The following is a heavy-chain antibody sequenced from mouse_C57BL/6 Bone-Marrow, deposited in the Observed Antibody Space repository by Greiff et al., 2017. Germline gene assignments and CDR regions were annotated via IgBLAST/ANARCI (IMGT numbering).Heavy chain of an antibody. CDR1: GYTFTSYG. D-gene: IGHD3-1*01. J-gene: IGHJ4*01. CDR2: IYPRSGNT. CDR3: ARQLFYAMDY. V-gene: IGHV1-81*01. Sequence: VQLQQSGAELARPGASVKLYCKASGYTFTSYGISWVKQRTGQGLEWIGEIYPRSGNTYYDEKFKGKATLTADKSSSTAYIELRSLTSEDSAVYFCARQLFYAMDYWGQGTSVTVSS.